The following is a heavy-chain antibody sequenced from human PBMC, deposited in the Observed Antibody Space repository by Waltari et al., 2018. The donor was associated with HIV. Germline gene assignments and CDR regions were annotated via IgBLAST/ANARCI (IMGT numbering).Heavy chain of an antibody. J-gene: IGHJ4*02. CDR2: ISYHGDDK. V-gene: IGHV3-30*18. CDR1: GFPFSSYA. Sequence: QVPLVESGGGVVQPGRSLRLYCAASGFPFSSYAMHWVRQAPGKGLEWVAVISYHGDDKYYADSVKGRFTISRDNSKNTLYLQMNSLRAEDTAVYYCAKGASGWSPGYWGQGTLVTVSS. CDR3: AKGASGWSPGY. D-gene: IGHD6-19*01.